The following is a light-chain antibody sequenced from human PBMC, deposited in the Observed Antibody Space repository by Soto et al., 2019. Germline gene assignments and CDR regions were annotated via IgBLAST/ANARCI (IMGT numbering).Light chain of an antibody. CDR1: SSNIGGTNY. V-gene: IGLV1-47*02. CDR2: SNN. J-gene: IGLJ2*01. CDR3: ASWDDRLGAVI. Sequence: QAVVTQPPSASGTPGQRVFISCSGSSSNIGGTNYAYWYQQLPGAAPKLLMHSNNLRPSGVPERISGSKSGTSASLAISGLRSEDEDVYYCASWDDRLGAVIFGGGTKVTVL.